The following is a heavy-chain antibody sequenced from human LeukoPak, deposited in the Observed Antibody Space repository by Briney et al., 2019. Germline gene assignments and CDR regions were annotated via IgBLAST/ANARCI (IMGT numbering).Heavy chain of an antibody. V-gene: IGHV4-39*01. J-gene: IGHJ4*02. CDR3: ARYFLSTYYYDSSGYNYFDY. CDR1: GGSISSSSYY. D-gene: IGHD3-22*01. Sequence: SETLSLTCTVSGGSISSSSYYWGWIRQPPGKGMEWIGSIYYSGSTYYNPSLKSRVTISVDTSKNQFSLKLSSVTAADTAVYYCARYFLSTYYYDSSGYNYFDYWGQGTLVTVSS. CDR2: IYYSGST.